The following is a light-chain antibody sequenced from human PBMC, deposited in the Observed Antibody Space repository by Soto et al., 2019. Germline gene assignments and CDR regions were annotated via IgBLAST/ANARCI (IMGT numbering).Light chain of an antibody. CDR1: SSDVGGYNY. Sequence: QSALTQPASVSGSPGQSITISCNGTSSDVGGYNYVSWYEQHPGKAPKLMIYEVSKRPSGVSNRFSGSKSGNTASLTISGLQAEDEGDYYCSSYTSSSTGVFGGGTKLTVL. J-gene: IGLJ2*01. CDR2: EVS. V-gene: IGLV2-14*01. CDR3: SSYTSSSTGV.